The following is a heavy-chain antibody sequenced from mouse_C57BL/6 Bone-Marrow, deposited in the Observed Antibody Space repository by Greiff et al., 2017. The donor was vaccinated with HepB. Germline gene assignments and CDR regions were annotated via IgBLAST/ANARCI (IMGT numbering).Heavy chain of an antibody. D-gene: IGHD1-1*01. CDR2: IYPGSGST. V-gene: IGHV1-55*01. CDR3: ASSGYYGSSFYWYFDV. CDR1: GYTFTSYW. J-gene: IGHJ1*03. Sequence: QVQLQQPGAELVKPGASVKMSCKASGYTFTSYWITWVKQRPGQGLEWIGDIYPGSGSTNYNEKFKSKATLTVDTSSSTAYMQLNSLTSEDSAVYYCASSGYYGSSFYWYFDVWGTGTTVTVSS.